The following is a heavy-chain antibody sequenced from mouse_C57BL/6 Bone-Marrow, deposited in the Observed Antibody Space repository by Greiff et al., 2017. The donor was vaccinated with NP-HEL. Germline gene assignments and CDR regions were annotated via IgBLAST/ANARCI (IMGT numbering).Heavy chain of an antibody. V-gene: IGHV1-81*01. D-gene: IGHD3-2*02. CDR3: ATAQATLLGY. Sequence: QVQLQQSGAELARPGASVKLSCKASGYTFTSYGISWVKQRTGQGLEWIGEIYPRSGNTYYNEKFKGKATLTADKSSSPAYMELRSLTSEDSAVYFCATAQATLLGYWGQGTSVTVSS. J-gene: IGHJ4*01. CDR2: IYPRSGNT. CDR1: GYTFTSYG.